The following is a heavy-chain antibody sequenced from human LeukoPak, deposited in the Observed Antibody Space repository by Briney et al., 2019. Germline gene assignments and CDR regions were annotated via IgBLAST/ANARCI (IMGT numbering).Heavy chain of an antibody. CDR3: AGERRYFYDSSGYYFDF. D-gene: IGHD3-22*01. Sequence: SETLSLTCTVSGGSISSYYWSWIRQPAGKGLEWIGRIYTSGSTNYNPSLKSRGTMSVDTSKNDFSLRLSSVTAADTAVYYCAGERRYFYDSSGYYFDFWGQGTLVTVSS. V-gene: IGHV4-4*07. J-gene: IGHJ4*02. CDR2: IYTSGST. CDR1: GGSISSYY.